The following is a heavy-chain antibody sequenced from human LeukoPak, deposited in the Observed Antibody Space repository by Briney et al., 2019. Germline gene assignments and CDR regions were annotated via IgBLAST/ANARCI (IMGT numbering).Heavy chain of an antibody. J-gene: IGHJ4*02. V-gene: IGHV4-61*02. CDR2: IYTSGST. CDR3: ARQLVNSWWGRDPYYFDY. Sequence: SETLSLTCTVSGVSISSGSYYWSWIRQPAGKGLEWIGRIYTSGSTNYNPSLKSRVTISVDTSKNQFSLKLSSVTAADTAVYYCARQLVNSWWGRDPYYFDYWGQGTLVTVSS. D-gene: IGHD3-16*01. CDR1: GVSISSGSYY.